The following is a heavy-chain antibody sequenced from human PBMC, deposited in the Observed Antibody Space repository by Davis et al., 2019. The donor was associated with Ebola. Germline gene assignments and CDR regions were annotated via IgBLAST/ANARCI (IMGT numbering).Heavy chain of an antibody. CDR2: IRSKANSYAT. CDR1: GFTFSGSA. CDR3: TQSGAYYGMDV. Sequence: GGSLRLSCAASGFTFSGSAMHWVRQASGKGLEWVGRIRSKANSYATAYAASVKGRFTNSRDDSKNTAYLQMNSLKTEDTAVYYCTQSGAYYGMDVWGQGTTVTVSS. J-gene: IGHJ6*02. V-gene: IGHV3-73*01. D-gene: IGHD1-26*01.